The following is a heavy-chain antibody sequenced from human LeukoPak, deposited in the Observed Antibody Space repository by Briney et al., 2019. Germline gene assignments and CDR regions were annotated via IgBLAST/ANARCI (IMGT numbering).Heavy chain of an antibody. CDR3: ARNCTSIAGICSWFDP. Sequence: SETLSLTCGVSGYSITSDCYWGWIRQPPGKGLEWIGSIYHSGSTYYNPSLQSRVNISEDTSKNQFSPKLNSVTAADTAVYYCARNCTSIAGICSWFDPWGQGTLVTVSS. CDR2: IYHSGST. V-gene: IGHV4-38-2*01. J-gene: IGHJ5*02. D-gene: IGHD6-13*01. CDR1: GYSITSDCY.